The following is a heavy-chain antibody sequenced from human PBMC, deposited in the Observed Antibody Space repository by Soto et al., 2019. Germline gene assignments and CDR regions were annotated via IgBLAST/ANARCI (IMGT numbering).Heavy chain of an antibody. V-gene: IGHV4-59*01. D-gene: IGHD3-22*01. J-gene: IGHJ4*02. CDR3: ARGRTVRNYADDSSDYFYFFDY. CDR2: VYYTGST. Sequence: SETLSLTCTVSGDSISTFYWGWMRQSPGKELEWIGYVYYTGSTNYNPSLKSRDTISVDRSKNQFSLKLTSANAADTAVYYCARGRTVRNYADDSSDYFYFFDYWGQGTQVTVSS. CDR1: GDSISTFY.